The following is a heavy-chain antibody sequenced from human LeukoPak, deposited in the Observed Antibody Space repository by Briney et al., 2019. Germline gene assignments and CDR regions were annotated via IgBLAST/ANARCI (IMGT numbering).Heavy chain of an antibody. D-gene: IGHD5-18*01. CDR2: FDLVDGGT. V-gene: IGHV1-24*01. CDR1: GYTLTELS. J-gene: IGHJ4*02. CDR3: AAGRAYSLFYY. Sequence: ASVKVSCKVSGYTLTELSMHWVRRAPGKGLEWMGGFDLVDGGTIYAQKFQGRVTMTVDTSTDTSYMDLSSLKSDDTAVYFCAAGRAYSLFYYWDQGTLVNVSS.